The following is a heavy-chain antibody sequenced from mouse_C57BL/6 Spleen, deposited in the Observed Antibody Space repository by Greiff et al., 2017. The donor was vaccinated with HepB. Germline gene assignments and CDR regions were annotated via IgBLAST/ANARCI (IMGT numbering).Heavy chain of an antibody. CDR2: INPGSGGT. D-gene: IGHD2-4*01. J-gene: IGHJ3*01. CDR1: GYAFTNYL. Sequence: QVQLQQSGAELVRPGTSVKVSCKASGYAFTNYLIEWVKQRPGQGLEWIGVINPGSGGTNYNEKFKGKATLTADKSSRTAYMQLSSLTSEDSAVYFCARSGYDSLFAYWGQGTLVTVSA. CDR3: ARSGYDSLFAY. V-gene: IGHV1-54*01.